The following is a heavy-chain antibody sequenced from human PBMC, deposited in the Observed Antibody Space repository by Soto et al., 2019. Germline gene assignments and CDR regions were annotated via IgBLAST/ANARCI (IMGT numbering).Heavy chain of an antibody. CDR2: IFSDNER. Sequence: QVTLKESGPALVKPTETLTLTCTVSGFSLTTGKMGVSWIRQLPGKALEWLAHIFSDNERSYSTSLQGRLTISKDTSGSQVVLSMTNVDPVDTATYYCARMNVDSYQFYYAMDVWGQGTTVTVSS. V-gene: IGHV2-26*01. CDR1: GFSLTTGKMG. J-gene: IGHJ6*02. D-gene: IGHD4-17*01. CDR3: ARMNVDSYQFYYAMDV.